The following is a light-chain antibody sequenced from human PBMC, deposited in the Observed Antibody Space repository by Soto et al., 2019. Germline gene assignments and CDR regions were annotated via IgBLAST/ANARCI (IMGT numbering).Light chain of an antibody. CDR2: EAS. J-gene: IGLJ1*01. V-gene: IGLV2-18*01. CDR3: SLYTSENTYV. Sequence: QSALTQPPSVSGSPGQSVTISCTGTSTDFVSYNRVSWYQQPLGTAPKLIIYEASNRPSGVPDRFSGSKSGNTASLTISGLQAADEADYYCSLYTSENTYVFGTGTKV. CDR1: STDFVSYNR.